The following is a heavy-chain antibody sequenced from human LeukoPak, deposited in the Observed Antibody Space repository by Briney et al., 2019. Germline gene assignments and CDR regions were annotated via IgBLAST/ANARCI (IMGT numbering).Heavy chain of an antibody. D-gene: IGHD6-13*01. V-gene: IGHV7-4-1*02. CDR3: ARRYSSSWSKDWVFDY. CDR1: GYTFTSYA. CDR2: INTNTGNP. J-gene: IGHJ4*02. Sequence: ASVKVSCKASGYTFTSYAMNWVRQAPGQGLEWMGWINTNTGNPTYAQGFTGRFVFSLDTSVSTAYLQISSLKAEDTAVYYCARRYSSSWSKDWVFDYWGQGTLVTVSS.